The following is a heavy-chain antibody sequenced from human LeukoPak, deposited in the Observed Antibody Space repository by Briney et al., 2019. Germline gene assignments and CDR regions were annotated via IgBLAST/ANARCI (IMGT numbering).Heavy chain of an antibody. J-gene: IGHJ4*02. D-gene: IGHD1-26*01. CDR1: GGSVTADNYF. CDR2: IYYTAGS. Sequence: SETLSLTCTVSGGSVTADNYFWSWTRQPPGEGLEWIGYIYYTAGSHYNPSLKSRVTMSIDATTNQFSLKLNSVTAADTAVYHCGRGLRYSESYVVEYWGLGTLVTVSS. V-gene: IGHV4-30-4*08. CDR3: GRGLRYSESYVVEY.